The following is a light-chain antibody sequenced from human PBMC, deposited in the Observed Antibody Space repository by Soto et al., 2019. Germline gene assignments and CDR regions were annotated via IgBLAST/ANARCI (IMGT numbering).Light chain of an antibody. CDR2: WAS. V-gene: IGKV4-1*01. J-gene: IGKJ1*01. CDR3: QQYYGTPVT. CDR1: QTVFYSSNNKNY. Sequence: DIVMTQSPDSLAVSLGERATINCKSSQTVFYSSNNKNYLAWYQQKPGQPPKLLIYWASARDSGVPDRFSGSGSGTDFTLTISSLQAEDVEIYYCQQYYGTPVTFGQGTKVDI.